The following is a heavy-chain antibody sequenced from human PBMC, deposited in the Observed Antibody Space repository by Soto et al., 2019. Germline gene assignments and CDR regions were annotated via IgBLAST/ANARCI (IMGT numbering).Heavy chain of an antibody. J-gene: IGHJ5*02. V-gene: IGHV3-48*02. D-gene: IGHD2-21*02. CDR1: GFDFGIYS. Sequence: VQLVESGGDLVQRGGSLRLSCAASGFDFGIYSMNWVRQAPGKGLEWISYINGSSTTLYYADSVRGRFIISRDNAENSLYLQMNSLRDDDTAVYFCARGDRFRCNGGHCFSDGLFLSWGQGTLVTVSS. CDR3: ARGDRFRCNGGHCFSDGLFLS. CDR2: INGSSTTL.